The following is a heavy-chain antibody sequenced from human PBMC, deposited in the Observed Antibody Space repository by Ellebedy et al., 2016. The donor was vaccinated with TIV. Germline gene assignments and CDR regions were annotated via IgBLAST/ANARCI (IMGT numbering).Heavy chain of an antibody. J-gene: IGHJ4*02. D-gene: IGHD3-16*01. Sequence: GGSLRLSXAASGFTFSRYGMHWVRQAPGKGLEWVAVIWHDGNTKNYADSVKGRFTISRDNSKIMLNLQMNSLRAEDSAVYYCARDPAQEDFGAIDYWGQGTLVTVSS. CDR3: ARDPAQEDFGAIDY. CDR2: IWHDGNTK. CDR1: GFTFSRYG. V-gene: IGHV3-33*01.